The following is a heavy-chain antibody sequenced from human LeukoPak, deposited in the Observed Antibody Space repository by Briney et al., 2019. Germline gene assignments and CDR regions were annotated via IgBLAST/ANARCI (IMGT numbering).Heavy chain of an antibody. V-gene: IGHV4-30-4*08. CDR3: ARLTMVRGSPRGDAFDI. CDR2: INHSGST. CDR1: GGSISSGGYY. Sequence: SQTLSLTCTVSGGSISSGGYYWSWIRQPPGKGLEWIGEINHSGSTNYNPSLKSRVTISVDTSKNQFSLKLSSVTAADTAVYYCARLTMVRGSPRGDAFDIWGQGTMVTVSS. D-gene: IGHD3-10*01. J-gene: IGHJ3*02.